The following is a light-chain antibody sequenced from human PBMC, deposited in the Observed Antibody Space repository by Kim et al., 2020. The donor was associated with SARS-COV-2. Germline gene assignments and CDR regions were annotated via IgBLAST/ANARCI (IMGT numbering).Light chain of an antibody. Sequence: IVLTQSPGALFLSPGERGTLFCRASENVGSSYLAWYQHKPGQAPRLLMYGSYNRASGVPDRFSGSGSGRDFTLTISRLEPDDFAVYYCHQYASPRLTFGGGTKLEI. J-gene: IGKJ4*01. CDR1: ENVGSSY. V-gene: IGKV3-20*01. CDR2: GSY. CDR3: HQYASPRLT.